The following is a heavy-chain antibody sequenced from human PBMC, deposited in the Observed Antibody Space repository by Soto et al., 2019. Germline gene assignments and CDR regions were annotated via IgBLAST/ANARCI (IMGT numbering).Heavy chain of an antibody. Sequence: QVHLQESGPGLVKPSETLSLTCAVSGGSISGYSWSWIRQPPGKGLEWIGNIHYTGGTNYNPSLKSRLTISLGTSKIQISLQLTSVTAADTAIYYCARRTKLGTAGYPDCWGQGTLVTVSS. CDR1: GGSISGYS. D-gene: IGHD1-1*01. J-gene: IGHJ4*02. CDR3: ARRTKLGTAGYPDC. V-gene: IGHV4-59*08. CDR2: IHYTGGT.